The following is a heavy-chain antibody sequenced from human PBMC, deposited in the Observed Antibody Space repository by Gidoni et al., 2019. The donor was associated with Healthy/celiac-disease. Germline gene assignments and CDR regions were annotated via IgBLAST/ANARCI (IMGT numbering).Heavy chain of an antibody. CDR2: ISSRSSYI. CDR1: GVTFSSDS. Sequence: EVQLVESGGGLVKPGGSLRLSWAASGVTFSSDSMKGVRQAPGKGLEWVSSISSRSSYIYYADSVKGRFTISRDNAKNSLYLQMNSLRAEDTAVYYCARDSNCSGGSCYVYYYGMDVWGQGTTVTVSS. J-gene: IGHJ6*02. D-gene: IGHD2-15*01. CDR3: ARDSNCSGGSCYVYYYGMDV. V-gene: IGHV3-21*01.